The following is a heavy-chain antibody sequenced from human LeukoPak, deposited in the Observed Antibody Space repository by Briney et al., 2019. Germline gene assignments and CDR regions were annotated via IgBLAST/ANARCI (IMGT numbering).Heavy chain of an antibody. CDR1: GYSFTSYW. Sequence: GESLQISCQGSGYSFTSYWISWVRQMPGKGLEWMGRIDPSDSYTNYSPSFQGHVTISADKSISTAYLQWSSLKASDTAMYYCAREVSNYYYYGMDVWGQGTTVTVSS. J-gene: IGHJ6*02. CDR2: IDPSDSYT. CDR3: AREVSNYYYYGMDV. V-gene: IGHV5-10-1*01.